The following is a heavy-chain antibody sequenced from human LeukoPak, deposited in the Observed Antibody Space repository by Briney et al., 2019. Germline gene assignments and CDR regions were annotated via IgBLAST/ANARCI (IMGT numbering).Heavy chain of an antibody. Sequence: SVKVSCKASGYTFTSYGISWVRQAPGQGLEWMGGIIPIFGTANYAQKFQGRVTITTDESTSTAYMELSSLRSEDTAVYYCARGRGDRGSLRYYYYYMDVWGKGTTVTVSS. CDR2: IIPIFGTA. D-gene: IGHD1-26*01. CDR3: ARGRGDRGSLRYYYYYMDV. CDR1: GYTFTSYG. V-gene: IGHV1-69*05. J-gene: IGHJ6*03.